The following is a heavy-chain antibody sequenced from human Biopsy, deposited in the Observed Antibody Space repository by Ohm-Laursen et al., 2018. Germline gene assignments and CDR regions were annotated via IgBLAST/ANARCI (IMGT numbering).Heavy chain of an antibody. CDR3: ARDRGYYSDRTVPGCFDL. D-gene: IGHD3-22*01. CDR2: VYYTGST. Sequence: SETLSLTCTVSGDSISSYYWSWIRQPPGKGLQWIGYVYYTGSTDYNPSLQSRVTISVDTSKNHFSLRLRSVTPADTAIYYCARDRGYYSDRTVPGCFDLWARGPLVTFSP. J-gene: IGHJ2*01. V-gene: IGHV4-59*01. CDR1: GDSISSYY.